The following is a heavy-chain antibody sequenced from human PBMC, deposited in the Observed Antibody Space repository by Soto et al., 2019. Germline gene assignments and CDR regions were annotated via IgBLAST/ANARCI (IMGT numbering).Heavy chain of an antibody. D-gene: IGHD6-13*01. Sequence: GGSLRLSCAASGFSVSSNYMSWVRQAPGKGLEWVSVIYSGGSTYYADSVKGRFTISRDNSKNTLYLQMNSLKAEDTAVYYCARVRGSSSYYLPDFDYWGQGALVTVSS. CDR1: GFSVSSNY. V-gene: IGHV3-66*01. CDR3: ARVRGSSSYYLPDFDY. CDR2: IYSGGST. J-gene: IGHJ4*02.